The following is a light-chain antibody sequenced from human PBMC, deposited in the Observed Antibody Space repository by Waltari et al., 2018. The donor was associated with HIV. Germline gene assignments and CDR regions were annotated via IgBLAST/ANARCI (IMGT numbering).Light chain of an antibody. CDR2: KDS. CDR1: ALPKQY. J-gene: IGLJ1*01. CDR3: QSADSSGTLYV. V-gene: IGLV3-25*03. Sequence: SYELTQPPSVSVSPGQTARITCSGDALPKQYAYWYQQKPGQAPVLVIYKDSERPSGIPELFSGSSSGTTVTLTISGVQAEDEADYYCQSADSSGTLYVFGTGTKVTVL.